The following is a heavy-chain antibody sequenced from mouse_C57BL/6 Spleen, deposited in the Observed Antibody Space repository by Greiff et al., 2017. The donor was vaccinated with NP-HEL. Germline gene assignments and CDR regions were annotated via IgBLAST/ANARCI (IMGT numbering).Heavy chain of an antibody. V-gene: IGHV1-19*01. CDR1: GYTFTDYY. CDR3: ARREGDRDYAMDY. CDR2: INPYNGGT. J-gene: IGHJ4*01. D-gene: IGHD3-1*01. Sequence: EVQLQQSGPVLVKPGASVKMSCKASGYTFTDYYMNWVKQSHGKSLEWIGVINPYNGGTSYNQKFKGKATLTVDKSSSTAYMELNSLTSEDSAVYYCARREGDRDYAMDYWGQGTSVTVSS.